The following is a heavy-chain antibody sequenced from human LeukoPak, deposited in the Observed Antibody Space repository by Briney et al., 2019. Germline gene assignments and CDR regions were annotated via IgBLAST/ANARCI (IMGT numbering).Heavy chain of an antibody. CDR1: GYTVTSSN. CDR3: ASDRSSWYASEY. D-gene: IGHD6-13*01. CDR2: NNPNSSNT. J-gene: IGHJ4*02. Sequence: ASVKLSFTASGYTVTSSNMNWVRQAPGQGLEWISINNPNSSNTSYAQKSQGRVTMTRDTSTSTVYMELSSLRSEDTPVYYCASDRSSWYASEYWGQGTLVTVSS. V-gene: IGHV1-46*01.